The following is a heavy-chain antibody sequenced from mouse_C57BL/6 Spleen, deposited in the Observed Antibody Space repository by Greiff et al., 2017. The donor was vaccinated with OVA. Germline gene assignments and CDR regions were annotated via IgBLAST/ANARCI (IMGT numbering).Heavy chain of an antibody. Sequence: QVQLQQPGAELVKPGASVKLSCKASGYTFTSYWMPWVKQRPGQGLEWIGMIHPNSGSTNYNEKFKSKATLTVDKSSSTAYMQLSSLTSEDSADYYSARRDDYDADYDDWGQGTTLTVSS. CDR3: ARRDDYDADYDD. CDR1: GYTFTSYW. J-gene: IGHJ2*01. CDR2: IHPNSGST. D-gene: IGHD2-4*01. V-gene: IGHV1-64*01.